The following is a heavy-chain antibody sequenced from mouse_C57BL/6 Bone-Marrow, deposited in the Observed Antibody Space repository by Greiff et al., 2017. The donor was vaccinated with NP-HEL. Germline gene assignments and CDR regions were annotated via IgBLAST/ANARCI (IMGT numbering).Heavy chain of an antibody. D-gene: IGHD2-1*01. Sequence: EVHLVESGGGLVQPGGSLSLSCAASGFTFTDYYMSWVRQPPGKALEWLGFIRNKANGYTTEYSASVKGRFTISRDNSQSILYLQMNALRAEDSATYYCARYIDYGNYWYFDVWGTGTTVTVSS. V-gene: IGHV7-3*01. CDR2: IRNKANGYTT. CDR3: ARYIDYGNYWYFDV. J-gene: IGHJ1*03. CDR1: GFTFTDYY.